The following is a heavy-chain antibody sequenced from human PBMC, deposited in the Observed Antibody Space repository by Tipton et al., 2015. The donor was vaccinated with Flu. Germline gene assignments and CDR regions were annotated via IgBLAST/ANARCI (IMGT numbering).Heavy chain of an antibody. D-gene: IGHD2-21*01. V-gene: IGHV3-23*01. CDR2: ISGSGGYT. CDR3: VKDSRRRVMINTGPRRPYYFDS. Sequence: SLRLSCAAAGFTFSNSVMAWVRQAPGKGLEWVSGISGSGGYTYYADSFKGRFTISRDNSKNTVYLHLNSLRAGDTAIYYCVKDSRRRVMINTGPRRPYYFDSWGQGTLVTVSS. J-gene: IGHJ4*02. CDR1: GFTFSNSV.